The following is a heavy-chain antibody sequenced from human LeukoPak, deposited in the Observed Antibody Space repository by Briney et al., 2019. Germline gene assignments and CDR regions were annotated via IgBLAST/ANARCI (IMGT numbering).Heavy chain of an antibody. D-gene: IGHD6-13*01. Sequence: SETLSLTCTVSGGSISSYYWSWIRQPPGKGLEWIGYVYYSGSTNYNPSLESRVTIPVDTSKNQFSLKLSSVTAADTAVYYCAILTQYSSSWFFDYWGQGTLVTVSS. V-gene: IGHV4-59*01. CDR2: VYYSGST. J-gene: IGHJ4*02. CDR1: GGSISSYY. CDR3: AILTQYSSSWFFDY.